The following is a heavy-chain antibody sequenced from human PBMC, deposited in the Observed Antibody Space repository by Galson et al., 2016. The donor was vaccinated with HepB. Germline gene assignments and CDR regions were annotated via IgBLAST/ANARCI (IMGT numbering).Heavy chain of an antibody. V-gene: IGHV4-59*01. CDR3: AREPSSTIFAVVHYYYYMDV. Sequence: ETLSLTCTVSGGSISSYYWSWIRQPPGKGLEWIGHIYYSGSTNYNPSLKSRVTISVDTSKNQFSLKLSSVTAADTAVYYCAREPSSTIFAVVHYYYYMDVWGRGTTVTVSS. J-gene: IGHJ6*03. D-gene: IGHD3-3*01. CDR1: GGSISSYY. CDR2: IYYSGST.